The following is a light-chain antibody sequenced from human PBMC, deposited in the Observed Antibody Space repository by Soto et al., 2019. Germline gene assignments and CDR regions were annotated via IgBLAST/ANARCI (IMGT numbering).Light chain of an antibody. CDR2: AAS. CDR3: QKYDSAPLT. J-gene: IGKJ4*01. Sequence: DIQMTQSPSSLSASVGDTVTFTCRASQGITNSLAWYQQKPGKIPKLLIYAASTLQSGVPSRFSGSGSGTDFTLTITSLQPEDVATYYCQKYDSAPLTFGGGTKVEIK. V-gene: IGKV1-27*01. CDR1: QGITNS.